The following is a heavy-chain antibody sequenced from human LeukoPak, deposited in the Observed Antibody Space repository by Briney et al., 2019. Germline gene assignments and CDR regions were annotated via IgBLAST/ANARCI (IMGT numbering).Heavy chain of an antibody. CDR1: GFTFTSYS. D-gene: IGHD1-26*01. CDR2: ISGSSTFI. J-gene: IGHJ6*03. Sequence: GGSLRLSCAASGFTFTSYSMNWVRQAPGKGREWVSSISGSSTFIYYADSGKGRFTISRDNAKNSLYLQMNSLRAEDTAVYYCASNSGGHNHYYYYYMDVWGKGTTVTISS. V-gene: IGHV3-21*01. CDR3: ASNSGGHNHYYYYYMDV.